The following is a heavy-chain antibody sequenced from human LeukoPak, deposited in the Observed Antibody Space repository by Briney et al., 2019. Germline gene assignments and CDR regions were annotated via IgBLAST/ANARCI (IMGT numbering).Heavy chain of an antibody. D-gene: IGHD3-10*01. V-gene: IGHV4-39*01. CDR3: AGPRAGYYGAYYMDV. Sequence: SETLSLTCTVSGGSISSSSYYWGSIRQPPGKGLEWSGSIYYSGSTYYNPSLKSRVTISVDTSKNQFSLKLSSVTAADTAVYYCAGPRAGYYGAYYMDVWGKGTMVTVSS. CDR2: IYYSGST. CDR1: GGSISSSSYY. J-gene: IGHJ6*03.